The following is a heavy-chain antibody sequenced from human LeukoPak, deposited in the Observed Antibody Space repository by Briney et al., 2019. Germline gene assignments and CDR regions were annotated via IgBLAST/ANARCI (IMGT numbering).Heavy chain of an antibody. CDR2: IYYSGST. V-gene: IGHV4-59*01. Sequence: PSETLSLTCTVSGGSISSYYWSWIRQPPGKGLEWIGHIYYSGSTNYNPSLKSRVTISVDTSKNQFSLKLSSVTAADTAVYYCARVQNYYYYYMDVWDKGTTVTVSS. CDR1: GGSISSYY. D-gene: IGHD4-11*01. J-gene: IGHJ6*03. CDR3: ARVQNYYYYYMDV.